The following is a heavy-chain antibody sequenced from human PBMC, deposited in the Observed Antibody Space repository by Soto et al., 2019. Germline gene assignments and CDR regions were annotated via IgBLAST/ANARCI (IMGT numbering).Heavy chain of an antibody. CDR3: ARDDSSAHYGMDV. CDR2: INPSGGST. V-gene: IGHV1-46*01. CDR1: GYTFTTYG. Sequence: GASVKVSCKTSGYTFTTYGIIWVRQAPGQGLEWMGIINPSGGSTSYAQKFQGRVTMTRDTSTSTVYMELSSLRSEDTAVYYCARDDSSAHYGMDVWGQGTTVTV. D-gene: IGHD3-22*01. J-gene: IGHJ6*02.